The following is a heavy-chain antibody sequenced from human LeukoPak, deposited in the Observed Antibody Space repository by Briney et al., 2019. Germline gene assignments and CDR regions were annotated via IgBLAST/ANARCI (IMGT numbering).Heavy chain of an antibody. Sequence: PSETLSLTCTVSGGSISSFYWSWIRQPPGKGLECSGYIYFSGSTNYNPSLTSRVTISVDTSKNQFSLKLSSVTAADTAVYYCARRAYYYDSSGYYFDYWGQGTLVTVSS. CDR3: ARRAYYYDSSGYYFDY. V-gene: IGHV4-59*01. CDR1: GGSISSFY. J-gene: IGHJ4*02. CDR2: IYFSGST. D-gene: IGHD3-22*01.